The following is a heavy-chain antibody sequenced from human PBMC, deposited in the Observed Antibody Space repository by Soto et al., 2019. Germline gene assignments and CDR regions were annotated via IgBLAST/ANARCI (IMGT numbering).Heavy chain of an antibody. CDR1: GYSFTSYW. J-gene: IGHJ6*02. V-gene: IGHV5-10-1*04. CDR3: ARHAYDFWSGHPNPRYYYGMDV. Sequence: GASLKISCEGSGYSFTSYWLSWVRQMPGKGQEWMGRIDPSDSYTNYSPSLQGQITISVEKSISTAYLQWSSLKATDTAMYYCARHAYDFWSGHPNPRYYYGMDVWGQGTTVTVSS. D-gene: IGHD3-3*01. CDR2: IDPSDSYT.